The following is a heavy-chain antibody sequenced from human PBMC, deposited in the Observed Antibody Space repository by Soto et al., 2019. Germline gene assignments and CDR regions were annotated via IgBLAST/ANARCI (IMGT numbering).Heavy chain of an antibody. Sequence: EVQLLESGGGLVHPGGSLRLSCAASGFTFSGYTMNWVRQAPGKGLEWVSVIGNTGDGTHYADSVKGRFTISRDNSKNTLYLQMDRLRAEDTAVYYCVKDVWDYWGQGTLVTVSS. CDR3: VKDVWDY. V-gene: IGHV3-23*01. J-gene: IGHJ4*02. D-gene: IGHD2-21*01. CDR2: IGNTGDGT. CDR1: GFTFSGYT.